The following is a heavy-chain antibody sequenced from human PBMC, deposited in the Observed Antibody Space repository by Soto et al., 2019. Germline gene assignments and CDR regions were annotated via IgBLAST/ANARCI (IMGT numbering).Heavy chain of an antibody. CDR2: ISGSGGST. D-gene: IGHD1-26*01. V-gene: IGHV3-23*01. Sequence: GGSLRLSCAASGFTFSSYAMSWVRQAPGKGLEWVSAISGSGGSTYYADSVKGRFTISRDNSKNTLYLQMNSLRAEDTAVYYCAKDPRQTRGSWGIFDYWGQGTLVTVSS. CDR3: AKDPRQTRGSWGIFDY. J-gene: IGHJ4*02. CDR1: GFTFSSYA.